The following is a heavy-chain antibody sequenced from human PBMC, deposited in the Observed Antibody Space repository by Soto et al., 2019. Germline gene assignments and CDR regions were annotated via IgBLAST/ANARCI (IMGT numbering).Heavy chain of an antibody. CDR1: GDSISSYY. J-gene: IGHJ6*03. Sequence: SETLSLTCTVSGDSISSYYWSWIRQPPGKGLEWIGYIYYSGSTNYNPSLKSRVTISLDTSKNQFSLKLSSVTAADTAVYYCARLDIVVVPAAKNYYYYMDVWGKGTTVTVSS. CDR3: ARLDIVVVPAAKNYYYYMDV. CDR2: IYYSGST. V-gene: IGHV4-59*08. D-gene: IGHD2-2*03.